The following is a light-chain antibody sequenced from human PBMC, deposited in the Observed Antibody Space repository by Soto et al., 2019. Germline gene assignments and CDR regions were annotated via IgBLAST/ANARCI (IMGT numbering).Light chain of an antibody. V-gene: IGKV1-9*01. CDR1: QGLRNY. CDR3: QQSNTYPIT. Sequence: IQLTQAPSFLSASVGDRVTITCRASQGLRNYLAWYQQKPGKVPKLLIYAASTLQSGVPSRFSGSGFGTEFTLTISSLQSEDFATYYCQQSNTYPITFGQGTRLEIK. CDR2: AAS. J-gene: IGKJ5*01.